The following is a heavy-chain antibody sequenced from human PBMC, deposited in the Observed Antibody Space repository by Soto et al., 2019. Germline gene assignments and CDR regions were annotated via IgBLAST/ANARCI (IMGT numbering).Heavy chain of an antibody. CDR3: AGGCSGGSCYPPRPFDY. J-gene: IGHJ4*02. Sequence: GASVKVSCKASGYTFTGYYMHWVRQAPGQGLEWMGWINPNSGGTNYAQKFQGWVTMTRDTSISTAYMELSRLRSDDTAVYYCAGGCSGGSCYPPRPFDYWGQGTLVTVSS. CDR1: GYTFTGYY. V-gene: IGHV1-2*04. D-gene: IGHD2-15*01. CDR2: INPNSGGT.